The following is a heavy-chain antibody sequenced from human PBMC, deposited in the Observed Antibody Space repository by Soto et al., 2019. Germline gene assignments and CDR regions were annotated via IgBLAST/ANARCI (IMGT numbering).Heavy chain of an antibody. D-gene: IGHD3-22*01. Sequence: GGSLRLSCAAYGFSFSSYAMHWVRQAPGKGLEWVALISYDESNKYYADSVKGRFTISRDNSKNTLHLQMNSLRAEDTAVYYCTRDRGYYDSSVGDAFDIWGQGTMVTVSS. CDR2: ISYDESNK. CDR1: GFSFSSYA. J-gene: IGHJ3*02. V-gene: IGHV3-30-3*01. CDR3: TRDRGYYDSSVGDAFDI.